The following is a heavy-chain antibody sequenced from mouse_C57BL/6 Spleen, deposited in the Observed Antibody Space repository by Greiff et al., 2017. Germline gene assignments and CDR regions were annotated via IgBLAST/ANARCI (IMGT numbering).Heavy chain of an antibody. CDR3: ARSLRDYAMDY. V-gene: IGHV1-43*01. CDR2: INPSTGGT. Sequence: VHVKQSGPELVKPGASVKISCKASGYSFTGYYMHWVKQSSEKSLEWIGEINPSTGGTSYNQKFKGKATLTVDKSSSTAYMQLKSLTSEDSAVYYCARSLRDYAMDYWGQGTSVTVSS. J-gene: IGHJ4*01. D-gene: IGHD1-1*01. CDR1: GYSFTGYY.